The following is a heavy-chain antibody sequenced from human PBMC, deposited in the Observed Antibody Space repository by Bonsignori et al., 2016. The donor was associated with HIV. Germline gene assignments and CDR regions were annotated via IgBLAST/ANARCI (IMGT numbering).Heavy chain of an antibody. J-gene: IGHJ3*02. CDR1: GYTFTSYG. V-gene: IGHV1-18*01. CDR3: AQYGSGSYYNAFDI. Sequence: ASVKVSCKASGYTFTSYGISWVRQAPGQGLEWMGWISAYNGNTNYAQKLQGRVTMTTDTSTSTAYMELRSLRSDDTAVYYCAQYGSGSYYNAFDIWGQGTMVTVSS. D-gene: IGHD3-10*01. CDR2: ISAYNGNT.